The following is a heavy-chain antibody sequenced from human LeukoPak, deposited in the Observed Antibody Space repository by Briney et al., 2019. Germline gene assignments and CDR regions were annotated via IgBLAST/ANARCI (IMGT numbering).Heavy chain of an antibody. Sequence: ASVSVSCKASGFRFSSFGVSWVRQAPGQGLEWMGWISNHFGATHYAEKFEDRVTMTVDTSTTTVYMELRSLKYDDTAIYYCARDSDYSGNGNGDWFDPWGQGTVVTVSS. D-gene: IGHD4-11*01. V-gene: IGHV1-18*04. CDR2: ISNHFGAT. CDR3: ARDSDYSGNGNGDWFDP. CDR1: GFRFSSFG. J-gene: IGHJ5*02.